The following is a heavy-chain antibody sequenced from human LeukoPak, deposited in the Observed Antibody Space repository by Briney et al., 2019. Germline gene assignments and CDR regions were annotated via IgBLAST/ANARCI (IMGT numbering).Heavy chain of an antibody. CDR2: ISGSGGST. CDR3: AKDFGSSSWFAPRFDP. Sequence: GSLRLSCAASGFTLSSYAMNWVRQAPGKGLEWASAISGSGGSTYYADSVKGRFTISRDNSKNTLYLQMNSLRAEDTAVYYCAKDFGSSSWFAPRFDPWGQGTLVTVSS. J-gene: IGHJ5*02. CDR1: GFTLSSYA. V-gene: IGHV3-23*01. D-gene: IGHD6-13*01.